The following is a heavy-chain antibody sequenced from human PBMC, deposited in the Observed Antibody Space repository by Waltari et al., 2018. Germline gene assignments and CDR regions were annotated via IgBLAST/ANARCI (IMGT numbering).Heavy chain of an antibody. CDR3: ARGSGKYCTNGVCPKEGAFDI. CDR2: INHRGST. J-gene: IGHJ3*02. D-gene: IGHD2-8*01. V-gene: IGHV4-34*01. CDR1: GGSFSGYY. Sequence: QVQLQQWGAGLLKPSETLSLTCAVYGGSFSGYYWSWIRQPPGKGLEWIGEINHRGSTNDNPSLKSRVTISVDTSKNQFSLKLSSVTAADTAVYYCARGSGKYCTNGVCPKEGAFDIWGQGTMVTVSS.